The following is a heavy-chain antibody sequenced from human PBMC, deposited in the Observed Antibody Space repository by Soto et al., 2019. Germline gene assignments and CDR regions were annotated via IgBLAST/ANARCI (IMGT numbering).Heavy chain of an antibody. Sequence: GGTLRLSCAASGFTFSNAWMSWVRQAPGKGLEWVGRIKSKTDGGTTDYAAPVKGRFTISRDDSKNTLYLQMNSLKTEDTAVYYCTTYPASYDYVWGSYRYTSRELDHWGQGTLVTVSS. CDR3: TTYPASYDYVWGSYRYTSRELDH. D-gene: IGHD3-16*02. V-gene: IGHV3-15*01. CDR1: GFTFSNAW. CDR2: IKSKTDGGTT. J-gene: IGHJ4*02.